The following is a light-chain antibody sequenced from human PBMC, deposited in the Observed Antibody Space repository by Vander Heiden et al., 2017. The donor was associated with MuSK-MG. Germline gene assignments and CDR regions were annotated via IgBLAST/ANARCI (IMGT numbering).Light chain of an antibody. CDR2: AAS. Sequence: DLQITPSPSSLSASVGTRVPITCRASQSISSYLNWYQQKPGKAPKLLMYAASSLQSGGPSRFSGSGSGTDFTLTISSLQPEDFATYYCQQSYSTPPYTFGQGTKLEIK. CDR1: QSISSY. J-gene: IGKJ2*01. V-gene: IGKV1-39*01. CDR3: QQSYSTPPYT.